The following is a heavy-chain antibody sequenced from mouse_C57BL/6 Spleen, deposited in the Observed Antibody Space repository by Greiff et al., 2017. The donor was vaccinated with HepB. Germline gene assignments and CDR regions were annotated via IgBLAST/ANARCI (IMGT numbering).Heavy chain of an antibody. D-gene: IGHD1-1*01. CDR3: AIYYGSPWYFDV. J-gene: IGHJ1*03. V-gene: IGHV5-17*01. Sequence: EVHLVESGGGLVKPGGSLKLSCAASGFTFSDYGMHWVRQAPEKGLEWVAYISSGSSTIYYADTVKGRFTISRDNAKNTLFLQMTSLRSEDTAMYYCAIYYGSPWYFDVWGTGTTVTVSS. CDR1: GFTFSDYG. CDR2: ISSGSSTI.